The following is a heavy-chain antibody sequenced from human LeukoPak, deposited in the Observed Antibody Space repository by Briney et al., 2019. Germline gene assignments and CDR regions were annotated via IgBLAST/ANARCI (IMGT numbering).Heavy chain of an antibody. Sequence: GRSLRLSCAASGLTFSRYGMRGVRQAPGKGLEWVAVIWYDGSNKYYADSVKGRFTISRDNSKNTLYLQMNSLRAEDTAVYYCASNYNYGDYVTNNYFDYGGQGTLVTVSS. CDR1: GLTFSRYG. CDR2: IWYDGSNK. J-gene: IGHJ4*02. CDR3: ASNYNYGDYVTNNYFDY. D-gene: IGHD4-17*01. V-gene: IGHV3-33*01.